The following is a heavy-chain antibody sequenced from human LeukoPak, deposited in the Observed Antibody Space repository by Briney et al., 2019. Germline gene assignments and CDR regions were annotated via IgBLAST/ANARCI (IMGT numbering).Heavy chain of an antibody. CDR3: ARDYQTSSYCDILSVCFYP. CDR1: GGTFSSYA. J-gene: IGHJ5*02. V-gene: IGHV1-69*05. D-gene: IGHD3-9*01. CDR2: IIPIFGTA. Sequence: ASVKVSCKASGGTFSSYAISWVRQAPGQGLEWMGSIIPIFGTANYAQKFQGRVTITTDESTSTVYMELSSLRSEDTAVYYCARDYQTSSYCDILSVCFYPSGQGTLVTASS.